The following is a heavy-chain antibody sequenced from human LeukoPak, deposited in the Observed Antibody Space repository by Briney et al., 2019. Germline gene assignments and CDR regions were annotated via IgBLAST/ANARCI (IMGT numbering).Heavy chain of an antibody. V-gene: IGHV4-59*01. D-gene: IGHD4-17*01. J-gene: IGHJ6*02. CDR1: GGSISSYY. Sequence: PSETLSLTCTVSGGSISSYYWSWIRQPPGKGLEWIGYIYYSGSTNYNPSLKSRVTTSVDTSKNQFYLKLSSVTAADTAVYYCARTYGDYENYYYYGMDVWGQGTTVTVSS. CDR2: IYYSGST. CDR3: ARTYGDYENYYYYGMDV.